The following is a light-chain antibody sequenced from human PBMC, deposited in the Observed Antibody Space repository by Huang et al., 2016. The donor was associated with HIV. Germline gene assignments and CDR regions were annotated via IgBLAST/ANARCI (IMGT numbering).Light chain of an antibody. CDR1: QSLVHNNGNIY. J-gene: IGKJ1*01. V-gene: IGKV2-30*02. CDR3: MQATLWWT. Sequence: DVVMTQSPLSLSVPLGQSASISCKSSQSLVHNNGNIYLNWFHQRPGQSPRRLIYRVSKRDSGVSDRFSGSGSAKDFTLKISGVEAEDVGVYYCMQATLWWTFGQGTKVEIK. CDR2: RVS.